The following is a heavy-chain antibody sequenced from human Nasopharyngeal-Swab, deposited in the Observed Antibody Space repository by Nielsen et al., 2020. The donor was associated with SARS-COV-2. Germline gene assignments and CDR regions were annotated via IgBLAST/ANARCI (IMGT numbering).Heavy chain of an antibody. Sequence: GSLRLSCTVSGGSISSSSYYWGWIRQTPGKGLEWIGSIYYSGSTYYNPSLKSRVTISVDTSKNQFSLKLSSVTAADTAVYYCAVYDSSGYYYLDDAFDIWGQGTMVTVSS. D-gene: IGHD3-22*01. CDR2: IYYSGST. V-gene: IGHV4-39*01. J-gene: IGHJ3*02. CDR1: GGSISSSSYY. CDR3: AVYDSSGYYYLDDAFDI.